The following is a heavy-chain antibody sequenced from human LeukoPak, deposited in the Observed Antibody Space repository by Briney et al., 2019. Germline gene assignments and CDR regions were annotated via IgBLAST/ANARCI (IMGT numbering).Heavy chain of an antibody. CDR2: ISWNSGSI. Sequence: GGSLRLSCAASGFTFDDYAMHWVRQAPGKGLEWVSGISWNSGSIGYADSVKGRFTISRDNAKNSLYLQVNSLRAEDTALYYCAKVGSGWYYFDYWGQGTLVTVSS. D-gene: IGHD6-19*01. J-gene: IGHJ4*02. CDR1: GFTFDDYA. V-gene: IGHV3-9*01. CDR3: AKVGSGWYYFDY.